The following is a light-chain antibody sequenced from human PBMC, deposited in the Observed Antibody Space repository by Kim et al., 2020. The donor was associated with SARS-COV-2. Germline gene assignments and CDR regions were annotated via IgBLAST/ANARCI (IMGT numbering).Light chain of an antibody. V-gene: IGKV3-11*01. Sequence: PGDRAPLSCRAGQNIDTYLAWYQQRPGQAPRLLVYDASNRATGVPDRFSGSGSGTDFTLTISSLGPEDFSIYYCQQRNSWPPAVTFGGGTKVDIK. CDR2: DAS. J-gene: IGKJ4*01. CDR1: QNIDTY. CDR3: QQRNSWPPAVT.